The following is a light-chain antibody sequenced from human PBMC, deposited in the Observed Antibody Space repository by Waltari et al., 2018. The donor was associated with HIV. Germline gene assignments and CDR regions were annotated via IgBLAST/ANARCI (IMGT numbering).Light chain of an antibody. V-gene: IGLV1-40*01. CDR3: QSFDSSLTTSGVI. J-gene: IGLJ2*01. Sequence: QSVLTQPPSVSGAPGQRVTISCTGSSSHIGAGYYVHWYKQLPGTAPKLLIYANINRPSGVPDRFSGSKSGSAASLAITGLQAEDEAHYYCQSFDSSLTTSGVIFGGGTKLTVL. CDR1: SSHIGAGYY. CDR2: ANI.